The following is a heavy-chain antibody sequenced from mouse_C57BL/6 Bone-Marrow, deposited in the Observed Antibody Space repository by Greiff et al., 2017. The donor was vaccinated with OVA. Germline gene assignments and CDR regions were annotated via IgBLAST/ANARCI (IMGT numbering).Heavy chain of an antibody. CDR2: IHPNSGST. V-gene: IGHV1-64*01. D-gene: IGHD1-1*01. Sequence: QVQLQQPGAELVKPGASVKLSCKASGYTFTSYWMHWVKQRPGQGLEWIGMIHPNSGSTNYNEKFKSKATLTVDKSSSTAYLQLSSRTSEDSAVYYCARGNYYGSSSFDYWGQGTTLTVSA. CDR3: ARGNYYGSSSFDY. J-gene: IGHJ2*01. CDR1: GYTFTSYW.